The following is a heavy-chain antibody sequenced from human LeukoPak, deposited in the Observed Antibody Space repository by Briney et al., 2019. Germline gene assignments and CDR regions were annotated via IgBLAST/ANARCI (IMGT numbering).Heavy chain of an antibody. Sequence: GVSLRLSCAASGFTFSTYTMNWVHQAPGKGLKWVSSISYSSSYIYYADSVKGRFTISRDNAKNSLYLQMNSLRADDTSVYYCARDLYCSSTSCTDAFDIWGQGTLVTASS. CDR1: GFTFSTYT. CDR2: ISYSSSYI. CDR3: ARDLYCSSTSCTDAFDI. J-gene: IGHJ3*02. V-gene: IGHV3-21*01. D-gene: IGHD2-2*01.